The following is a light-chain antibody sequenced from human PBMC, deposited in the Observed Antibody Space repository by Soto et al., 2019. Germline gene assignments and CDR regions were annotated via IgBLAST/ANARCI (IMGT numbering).Light chain of an antibody. CDR1: SSDVGAYNY. J-gene: IGLJ2*01. CDR2: EVS. V-gene: IGLV2-14*01. CDR3: ASYTSSSTSVI. Sequence: QSALTQPASVSGSPGQSITISCTGTSSDVGAYNYVSWYQQHPDKAPKLIIFEVSNRPSGISSRFSGSKSGNTASLTISGLQAEDEADYYCASYTSSSTSVIFGRGTKVTVL.